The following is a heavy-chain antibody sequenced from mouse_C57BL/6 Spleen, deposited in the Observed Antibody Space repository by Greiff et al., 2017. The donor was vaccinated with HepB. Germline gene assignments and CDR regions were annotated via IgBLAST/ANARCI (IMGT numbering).Heavy chain of an antibody. V-gene: IGHV1-26*01. J-gene: IGHJ3*01. CDR2: INPNNGGT. Sequence: SGYTFTDYYMNWVTQSHGKSLEWIGDINPNNGGTSYNQKFKGKATLTVDKSSSTAYMELRSLTSEDSAVYYCARSFAYWGQGTLVTVSA. CDR3: ARSFAY. CDR1: GYTFTDYY.